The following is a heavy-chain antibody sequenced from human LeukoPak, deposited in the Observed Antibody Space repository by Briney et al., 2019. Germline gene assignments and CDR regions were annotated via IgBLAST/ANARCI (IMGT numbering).Heavy chain of an antibody. J-gene: IGHJ4*02. CDR1: GGSISSYY. V-gene: IGHV4-4*07. D-gene: IGHD3-9*01. CDR3: ARDFTYYVILTGYYRSYYFDY. Sequence: SETLSLTCTVSGGSISSYYWSWIRQPAGKGLEWIGRIYTSGSTNYNPSLKSRVTMSVDTSKNQFSLKLSSVTAADTAVYYCARDFTYYVILTGYYRSYYFDYWGQGTLVTVSS. CDR2: IYTSGST.